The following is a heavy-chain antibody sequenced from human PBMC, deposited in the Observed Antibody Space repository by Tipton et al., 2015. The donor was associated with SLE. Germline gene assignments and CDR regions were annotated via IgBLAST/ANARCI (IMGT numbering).Heavy chain of an antibody. V-gene: IGHV4-59*01. CDR2: IYNSGST. CDR1: GGSISSYY. D-gene: IGHD3-22*01. Sequence: LRLSCTVSGGSISSYYWSWIRQPPGKGLEWIGYIYNSGSTNYNPSLKSRVTISVDTSKNQFSLKLSSVTPADTAVYYCARAKSSGHSDYWGQGALVTVSS. J-gene: IGHJ4*02. CDR3: ARAKSSGHSDY.